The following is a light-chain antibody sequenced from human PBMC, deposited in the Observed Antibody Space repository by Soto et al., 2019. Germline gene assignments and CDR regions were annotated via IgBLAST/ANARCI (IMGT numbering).Light chain of an antibody. Sequence: QSVLTQPASVPGSPGQSITISCTGSSSDVGNYNLVSWYQQHPGKAPKLMIYEDTKWPSGVSNRFSGSKSGNTAYLTISGLQAEDEADYYCWSYAVGRTYVFGTGTKLTVL. J-gene: IGLJ1*01. CDR2: EDT. CDR1: SSDVGNYNL. V-gene: IGLV2-23*01. CDR3: WSYAVGRTYV.